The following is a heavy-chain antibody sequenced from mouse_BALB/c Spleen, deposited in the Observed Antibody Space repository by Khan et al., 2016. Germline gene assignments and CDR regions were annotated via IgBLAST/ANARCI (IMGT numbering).Heavy chain of an antibody. CDR2: IHYSGST. V-gene: IGHV3-1*02. D-gene: IGHD1-1*01. Sequence: EVQLQESGPDLVKPSQSLSLTCTVTGYSITSGYSCHWIRQFPGNKLEWMGYIHYSGSTNYNPSLKSRISITRDTSKNQFFLQLNSVTTEDTPTXDGARLRDRYFDVWGAGTTVTVSS. CDR1: GYSITSGYS. CDR3: ARLRDRYFDV. J-gene: IGHJ1*01.